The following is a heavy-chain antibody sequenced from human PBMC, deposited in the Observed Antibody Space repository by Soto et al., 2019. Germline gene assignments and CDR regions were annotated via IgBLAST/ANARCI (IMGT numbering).Heavy chain of an antibody. CDR1: GGSFSSYA. V-gene: IGHV1-69*13. D-gene: IGHD5-18*01. J-gene: IGHJ4*02. CDR3: ARFTGYSYGFGY. Sequence: ASVRGSCKASGGSFSSYAISWVRQAPGQGLEWMGGIIPIFGIANYAQKFQGRVTITADESTSTAYMELSSLRSEDTAVYYCARFTGYSYGFGYWGQATLVTVSS. CDR2: IIPIFGIA.